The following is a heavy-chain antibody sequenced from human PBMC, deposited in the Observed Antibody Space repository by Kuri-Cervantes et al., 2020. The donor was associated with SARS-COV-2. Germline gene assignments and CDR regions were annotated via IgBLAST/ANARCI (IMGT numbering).Heavy chain of an antibody. CDR2: INSDGSST. Sequence: GESLKISCAASGFTFSSYSMNWVRQAPGKGLVWVSRINSDGSSTSYADSVKGRFTISRDNAKNTLYLQMNSLRAEDTAVYYCARWYSSSWYHYYYMDVWGKGTTVTVSS. D-gene: IGHD6-13*01. V-gene: IGHV3-74*01. CDR3: ARWYSSSWYHYYYMDV. CDR1: GFTFSSYS. J-gene: IGHJ6*03.